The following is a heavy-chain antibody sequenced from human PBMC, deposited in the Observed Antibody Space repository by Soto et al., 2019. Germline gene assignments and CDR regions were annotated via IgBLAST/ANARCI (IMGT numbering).Heavy chain of an antibody. CDR2: IWDDGSNK. V-gene: IGHV3-33*01. Sequence: QVQLVESGGGVVQPGRSLRLSCAASGFTFSSYCMHWVRQAPGKGLEWVAVIWDDGSNKYYEDSVKGRFIISRDNYKNHQDLQMNSLRVEDKAVYYCARGRSIPALTPSYWGQGTLVTVSS. CDR1: GFTFSSYC. J-gene: IGHJ4*02. D-gene: IGHD6-6*01. CDR3: ARGRSIPALTPSY.